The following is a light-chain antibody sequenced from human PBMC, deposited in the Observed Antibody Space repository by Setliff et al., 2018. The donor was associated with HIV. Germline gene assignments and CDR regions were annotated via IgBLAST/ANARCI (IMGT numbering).Light chain of an antibody. Sequence: QSVLTQPASVSGSPGQSITISCTGTSSDVGSYNLVSWYQQHPGRAPKLMIYEVSKRPSGVSNRFSASKSGNTASLTISGLQAEDEADYYCSSYTTTTIVVFGGGTKVTVL. CDR3: SSYTTTTIVV. J-gene: IGLJ2*01. CDR2: EVS. V-gene: IGLV2-14*02. CDR1: SSDVGSYNL.